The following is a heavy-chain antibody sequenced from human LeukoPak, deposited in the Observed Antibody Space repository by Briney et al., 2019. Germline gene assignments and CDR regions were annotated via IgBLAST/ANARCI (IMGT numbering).Heavy chain of an antibody. CDR3: ARDRYYGSDG. CDR2: IKQDGSEK. J-gene: IGHJ4*02. V-gene: IGHV3-7*01. D-gene: IGHD3-10*01. CDR1: RFTFSSYW. Sequence: GGSLRLSCAASRFTFSSYWMSWVRQAPGKGLEWVANIKQDGSEKYYVDSVKGRFTISRDNAKNSLYLQMNSLRAEDTAVYYCARDRYYGSDGWGQGTLVTVSS.